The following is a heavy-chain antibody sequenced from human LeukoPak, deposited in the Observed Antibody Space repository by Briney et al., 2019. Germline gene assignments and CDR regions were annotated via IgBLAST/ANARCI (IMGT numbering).Heavy chain of an antibody. J-gene: IGHJ4*02. CDR3: AKRPYSNSGPFDY. Sequence: GGSLRLSCAASGFIFSTYAMSWVRQAPGKGPQWVSTMTTSGSTAYADSVKGRFAISRDNSENTLYLQMNTLRVEDSAVYYCAKRPYSNSGPFDYWGQGTLVTVSS. CDR1: GFIFSTYA. V-gene: IGHV3-23*01. D-gene: IGHD3-10*01. CDR2: MTTSGST.